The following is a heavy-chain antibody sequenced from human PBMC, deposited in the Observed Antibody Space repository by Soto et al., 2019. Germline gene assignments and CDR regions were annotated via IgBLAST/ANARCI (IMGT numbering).Heavy chain of an antibody. V-gene: IGHV1-46*01. Sequence: QVQLMQSGAEVKKPGASVKVSCKASGDTFTDYYIHWVRQAPGQGLEWMGTVNPSGGHTTYAQHSLGRVTMTRDAPTSTLYMEMTSLTSDDTAIYSCARGGHVVVVSAALNYWGPGTLGTVSS. D-gene: IGHD2-21*01. J-gene: IGHJ4*02. CDR2: VNPSGGHT. CDR3: ARGGHVVVVSAALNY. CDR1: GDTFTDYY.